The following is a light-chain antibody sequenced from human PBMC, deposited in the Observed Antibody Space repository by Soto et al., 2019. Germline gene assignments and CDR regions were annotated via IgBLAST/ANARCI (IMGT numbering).Light chain of an antibody. J-gene: IGKJ2*01. CDR1: QDISDD. V-gene: IGKV1-6*02. Sequence: ALQMTQSPSSLSASIGDRVTITCRASQDISDDLGWYQQKPGKAPKNLIYTSSSTQTAVPSRFSASGSGTDFTLTISSLQPDDFASYYCLQDNDYPYTFGQGTKVE. CDR3: LQDNDYPYT. CDR2: TSS.